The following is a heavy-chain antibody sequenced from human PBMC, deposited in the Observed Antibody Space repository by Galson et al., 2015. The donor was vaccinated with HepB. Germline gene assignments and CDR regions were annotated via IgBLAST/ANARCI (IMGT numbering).Heavy chain of an antibody. V-gene: IGHV3-64D*06. D-gene: IGHD2-15*01. Sequence: SLRLSCAASGFSLRSYVMHWVRQAPGKGLEYVSGISGDGGSTYSADSVKGRFTISRDNSKNMLYLQMTSLRPEDTAIYYCVRDPSPSRRYCRGDSCYDSWGQGNLVTVSS. J-gene: IGHJ5*01. CDR3: VRDPSPSRRYCRGDSCYDS. CDR2: ISGDGGST. CDR1: GFSLRSYV.